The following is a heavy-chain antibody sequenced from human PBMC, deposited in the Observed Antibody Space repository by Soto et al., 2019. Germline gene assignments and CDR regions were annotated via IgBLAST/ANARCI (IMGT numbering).Heavy chain of an antibody. CDR1: GFTFDDYA. J-gene: IGHJ6*02. V-gene: IGHV3-9*01. CDR2: ISWDGNSI. Sequence: GGSLRLSCAASGFTFDDYAMHWVRQGPGKGLEWVSGISWDGNSIAYADSVKGRFTISRDNAKNSLFLQMNSLRDEDTALYYCAKENTVVRGIYNGMDVWGQGTTVTVSS. D-gene: IGHD3-10*01. CDR3: AKENTVVRGIYNGMDV.